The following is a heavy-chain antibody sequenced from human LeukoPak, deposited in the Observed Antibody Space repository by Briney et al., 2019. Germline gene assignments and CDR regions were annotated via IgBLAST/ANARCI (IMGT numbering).Heavy chain of an antibody. D-gene: IGHD5-12*01. J-gene: IGHJ4*02. CDR2: INPNSGGT. CDR3: ARAMDIVATINTY. CDR1: GYTFTGYY. V-gene: IGHV1-2*02. Sequence: GASAKVSCKASGYTFTGYYMHWVRQAPGQGLEWMGWINPNSGGTNYAQKFQGRVTMTRDTSISTAYMELSRLRSDDTAVYYCARAMDIVATINTYWGQGTLVTVSS.